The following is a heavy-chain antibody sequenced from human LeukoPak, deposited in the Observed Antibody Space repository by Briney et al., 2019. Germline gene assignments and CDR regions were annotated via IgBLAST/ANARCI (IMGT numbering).Heavy chain of an antibody. V-gene: IGHV4-39*01. CDR1: GGFVSSSSYY. CDR3: ARHGGAAAAIDY. CDR2: IYYSGTT. J-gene: IGHJ4*02. Sequence: SETLSPTCTVSGGFVSSSSYYWGWIRQPPGKGLEWIGSIYYSGTTYYIPSLKSRITISVDTSKNQFSLKLNSVTAADTAVYYCARHGGAAAAIDYWGQGTLVTVSS. D-gene: IGHD6-13*01.